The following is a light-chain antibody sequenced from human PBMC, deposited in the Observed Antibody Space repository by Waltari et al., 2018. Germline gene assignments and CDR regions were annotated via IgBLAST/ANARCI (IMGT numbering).Light chain of an antibody. CDR2: EAS. J-gene: IGKJ1*01. CDR1: QNIDSW. Sequence: DIQMTQSPSTLSASVGDRVTITCRASQNIDSWLTWYQQKPGKAPNLLIYEASNLESGFPSRFSGSGSGTEFTLTISSLQPDDFATYYCQHYKNYPRTFGQGTEVEIK. CDR3: QHYKNYPRT. V-gene: IGKV1-5*03.